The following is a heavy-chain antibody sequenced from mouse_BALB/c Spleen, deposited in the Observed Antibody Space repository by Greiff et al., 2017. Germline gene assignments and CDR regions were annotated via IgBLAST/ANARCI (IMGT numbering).Heavy chain of an antibody. CDR3: ARGDGYYGVAY. D-gene: IGHD2-3*01. V-gene: IGHV3-2*02. J-gene: IGHJ3*01. CDR1: GYSITSDYA. Sequence: EVQLQESGPGLVKPSQSLSLTCTVTGYSITSDYAWNWIRQFPGNKLEWMGYISYSGSTSYNPSLKSRISITRDTSKNQFFLQLNSVTTEDTATYYCARGDGYYGVAYWGQGTLVTVSA. CDR2: ISYSGST.